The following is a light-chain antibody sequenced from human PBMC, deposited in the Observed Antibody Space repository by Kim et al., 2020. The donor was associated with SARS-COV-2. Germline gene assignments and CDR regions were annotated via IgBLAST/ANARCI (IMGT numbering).Light chain of an antibody. J-gene: IGKJ2*01. CDR2: KAS. CDR3: QHYNSYSPT. CDR1: QSISGW. V-gene: IGKV1-5*03. Sequence: DIQMTQSPSTLSASVGDRVTITCRASQSISGWLAWYQQKPGKVPKVLIYKASSLESGVPLRFSGSGSGTEFTLTISSLQPDDFATYYCQHYNSYSPTFGQGTKLEI.